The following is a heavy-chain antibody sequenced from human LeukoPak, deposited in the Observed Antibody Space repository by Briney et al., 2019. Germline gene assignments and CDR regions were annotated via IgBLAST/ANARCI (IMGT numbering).Heavy chain of an antibody. V-gene: IGHV4-4*07. J-gene: IGHJ6*03. CDR3: AGLQFYDSTGYSPGYYLDV. Sequence: SETLSLTCTVSGGSIISNYWSWIRQAAGTGLEWIGRIYGSGITDYNPSLKSRVTISLDTSRNQFSLRLTSVTAADTAVYYCAGLQFYDSTGYSPGYYLDVWGKGTTVSVFS. CDR1: GGSIISNY. CDR2: IYGSGIT. D-gene: IGHD3-22*01.